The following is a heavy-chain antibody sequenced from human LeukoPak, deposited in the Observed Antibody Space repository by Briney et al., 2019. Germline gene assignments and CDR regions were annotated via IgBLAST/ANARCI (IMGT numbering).Heavy chain of an antibody. D-gene: IGHD6-19*01. CDR3: ATTKGYSSGWYGGLDY. V-gene: IGHV4-34*01. CDR1: GGSFSGYY. J-gene: IGHJ4*02. CDR2: INHSGST. Sequence: SETLSLTCAVYGGSFSGYYWSWIRQPPGKGLEWIGEINHSGSTNYNPSLKSRVTISVDTSKNQFSLKLSSVTAADTAVYYCATTKGYSSGWYGGLDYWGQGTLVTVSS.